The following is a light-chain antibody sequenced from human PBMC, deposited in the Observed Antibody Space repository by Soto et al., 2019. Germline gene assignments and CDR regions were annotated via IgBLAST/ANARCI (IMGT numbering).Light chain of an antibody. J-gene: IGLJ2*01. CDR1: SSDVAGYNY. Sequence: QSALTQPASVSGSPGQSITISCTGTSSDVAGYNYVSWYQQHPGKAPKLMIYEVSNRSSGVSNRFSGSKSGNTASLTISGLQAEDEADYYCSSYTSSSVVFGGGTKLTVL. CDR3: SSYTSSSVV. V-gene: IGLV2-14*01. CDR2: EVS.